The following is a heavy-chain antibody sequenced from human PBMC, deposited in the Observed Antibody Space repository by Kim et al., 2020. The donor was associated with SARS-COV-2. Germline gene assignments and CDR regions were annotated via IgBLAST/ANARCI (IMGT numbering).Heavy chain of an antibody. V-gene: IGHV4-31*02. CDR3: AREGYYDGSGYHY. J-gene: IGHJ4*02. Sequence: FNPSLQSRVTISVDTSKNQFALKLSSVTAADTAVYYCAREGYYDGSGYHYWGQGTLVTVSS. D-gene: IGHD3-22*01.